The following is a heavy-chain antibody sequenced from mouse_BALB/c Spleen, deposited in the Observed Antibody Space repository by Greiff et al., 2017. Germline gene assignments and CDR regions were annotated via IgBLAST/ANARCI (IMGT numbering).Heavy chain of an antibody. J-gene: IGHJ4*01. CDR2: IYPYNGGT. CDR1: GYTFTDYN. Sequence: EVQLQESGPELVKPGASVKISCKASGYTFTDYNMHWVKQSHGKSLEWIGYIYPYNGGTGYNQKFKSKATLTVDNSSSTAYMELRSLTSEDSAVYYCARKLIYDDAMDYWGQGTSVTVSS. V-gene: IGHV1S29*02. CDR3: ARKLIYDDAMDY. D-gene: IGHD2-3*01.